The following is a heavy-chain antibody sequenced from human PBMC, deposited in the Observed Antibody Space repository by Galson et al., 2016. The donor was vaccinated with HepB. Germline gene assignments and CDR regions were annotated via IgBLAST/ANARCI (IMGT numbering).Heavy chain of an antibody. CDR3: ARDERYRNWYPFSFDN. D-gene: IGHD5-12*01. Sequence: SVKVSCKASGYTFISNSISWVRQAPGQGLEWMGWISAYSGNTQSAQKLQDRISMTTDTSTSTAYMELRSLRSDDTAVYYCARDERYRNWYPFSFDNWGQGSLVTVSS. V-gene: IGHV1-18*01. CDR1: GYTFISNS. CDR2: ISAYSGNT. J-gene: IGHJ4*02.